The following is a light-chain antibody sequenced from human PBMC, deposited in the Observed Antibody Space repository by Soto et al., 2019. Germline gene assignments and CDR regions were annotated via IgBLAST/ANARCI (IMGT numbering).Light chain of an antibody. CDR2: GAS. J-gene: IGKJ5*01. Sequence: EIVLTQSPDTLSLSPGESATLSCRASQSVSSNYLAWYQQKPGRAPRLLTYGASNRATGIPDRFSGRGSGTDFTLTISRLEPEDFAVFYWQQYDDSITFGQGTRLEIE. V-gene: IGKV3-20*01. CDR1: QSVSSNY. CDR3: QQYDDSIT.